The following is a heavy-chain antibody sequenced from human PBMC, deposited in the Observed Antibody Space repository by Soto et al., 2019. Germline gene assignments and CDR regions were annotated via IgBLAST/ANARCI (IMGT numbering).Heavy chain of an antibody. CDR2: IWYDGSNK. V-gene: IGHV3-33*01. CDR1: GFTFSSYG. CDR3: ARDGGLGQLLSY. Sequence: QVQLVESGGGVVQPGRSLRLSCAASGFTFSSYGMHWVRQAPGKGLEWVAVIWYDGSNKYYADSVKGRFTISRDNSKNTLYLQMNSLRAEDTAVYYCARDGGLGQLLSYWGQGTLVTVSS. D-gene: IGHD2-2*01. J-gene: IGHJ4*02.